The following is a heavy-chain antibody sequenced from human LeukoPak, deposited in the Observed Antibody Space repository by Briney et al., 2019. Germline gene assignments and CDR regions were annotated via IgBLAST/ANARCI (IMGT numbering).Heavy chain of an antibody. Sequence: SETLSLTCSVSGGSLSNYYWNWIRPPPGKGLEWIGSMYYDRSTNNNPPLKSRVTISVDTSENQFSLKVISVAAADAAVYYCAGHRGSSWYECFDYWGQGIMVTVSS. CDR1: GGSLSNYY. D-gene: IGHD6-13*01. V-gene: IGHV4-59*08. CDR2: MYYDRST. J-gene: IGHJ4*02. CDR3: AGHRGSSWYECFDY.